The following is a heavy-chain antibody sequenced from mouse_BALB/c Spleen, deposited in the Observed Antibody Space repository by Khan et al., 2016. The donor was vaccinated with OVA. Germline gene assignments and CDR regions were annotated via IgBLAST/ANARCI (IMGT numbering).Heavy chain of an antibody. J-gene: IGHJ2*01. CDR1: GYTFANYA. Sequence: QVQLQQSGPELARPGASVKMSCKASGYTFANYAMHWVKQSPGQGLEWIGYINPSTGSTNYNQNFSDKATLNTDRSSSTSYMQLSSLTSDDSAVYYWVRIRNHPYDFDYWGQGTTLTVSS. CDR2: INPSTGST. V-gene: IGHV1-4*01. CDR3: VRIRNHPYDFDY. D-gene: IGHD2-14*01.